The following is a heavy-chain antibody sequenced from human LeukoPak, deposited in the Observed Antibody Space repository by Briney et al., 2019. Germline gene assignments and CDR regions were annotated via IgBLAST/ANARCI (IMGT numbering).Heavy chain of an antibody. J-gene: IGHJ5*02. Sequence: SETLSLTCAVYGGSFSGYYWSWIRQPPGKGLEWIGEINHSGSTNYNPSLKSRVTISVDTSKNQFSLKLSSVTAADTAVYYCARGHNPGSGVPASGWFDPWGQGTLVTVSS. V-gene: IGHV4-34*01. CDR1: GGSFSGYY. CDR3: ARGHNPGSGVPASGWFDP. CDR2: INHSGST. D-gene: IGHD6-19*01.